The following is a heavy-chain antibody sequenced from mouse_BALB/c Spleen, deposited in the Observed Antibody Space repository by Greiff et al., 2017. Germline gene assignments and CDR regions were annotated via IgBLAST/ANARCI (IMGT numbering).Heavy chain of an antibody. Sequence: EVKVVESGGGLVQPGGSRKLSCAASGFTFSSFGMHWVRQAPEKGLEWVAYISSGSSTIYYADTVKGRFTISRDNPKNTLFLQMTSLRSEDTAMYYCARELTGTMDYWGQGTSVTVSS. J-gene: IGHJ4*01. CDR2: ISSGSSTI. CDR3: ARELTGTMDY. V-gene: IGHV5-17*02. CDR1: GFTFSSFG. D-gene: IGHD4-1*01.